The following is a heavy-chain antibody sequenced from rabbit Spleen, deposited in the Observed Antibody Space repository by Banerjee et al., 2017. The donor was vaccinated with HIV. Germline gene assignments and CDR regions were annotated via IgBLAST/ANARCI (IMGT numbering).Heavy chain of an antibody. V-gene: IGHV1S45*01. D-gene: IGHD8-1*01. Sequence: QEQLVESGGDLVKPEGSLTLTCTASGFSFSGSYWICWVRQAPGKGLEWIACINAVTGKAVYASWAKGRFTFSKTSSTTVTLQVTSLTAADTATYFCARDGAGSSYYIGLGYFNLWGPGTLVTVS. CDR2: INAVTGKA. J-gene: IGHJ4*01. CDR1: GFSFSGSYW. CDR3: ARDGAGSSYYIGLGYFNL.